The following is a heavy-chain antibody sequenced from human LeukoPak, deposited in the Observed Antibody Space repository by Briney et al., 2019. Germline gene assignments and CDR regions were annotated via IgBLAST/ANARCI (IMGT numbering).Heavy chain of an antibody. CDR3: ANMILEWLLRVYYMDV. Sequence: GGSLRLSCAVSGFTFSSYWMSWVRQAPGKGLEWVANIKQDGSEKYYVDSVKGRFTISRDNAKNSLYLQMNSLRAEDTAVYYCANMILEWLLRVYYMDVWGKGTTVTVSS. CDR2: IKQDGSEK. D-gene: IGHD3-3*01. J-gene: IGHJ6*03. V-gene: IGHV3-7*01. CDR1: GFTFSSYW.